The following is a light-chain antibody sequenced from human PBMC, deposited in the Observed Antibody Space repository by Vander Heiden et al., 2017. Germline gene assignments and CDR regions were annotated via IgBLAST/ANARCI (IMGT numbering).Light chain of an antibody. CDR3: QQYGSSLPWT. CDR1: QSVSSSY. J-gene: IGKJ1*01. V-gene: IGKV3-20*01. CDR2: GAS. Sequence: DMLLPPSPGTLSLSPGERATLSCRASQSVSSSYLAWYQQKPGQAPRLLIHGASSRATGIPDRFSASGSGTDFTLTINRLEPEDFAVYYCQQYGSSLPWTFGQGTKVEIK.